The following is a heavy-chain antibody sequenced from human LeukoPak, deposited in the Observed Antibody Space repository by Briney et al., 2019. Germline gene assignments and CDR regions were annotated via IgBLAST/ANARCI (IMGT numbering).Heavy chain of an antibody. CDR3: ARIPSSGYYASIGNYFDY. CDR1: GFTFSSYS. J-gene: IGHJ4*02. CDR2: IFSGGST. D-gene: IGHD6-19*01. Sequence: GGSLRLSCAASGFTFSSYSMNWVRQAPGKGLEWVSVIFSGGSTYYTDSVKGRFIISRDISKNTLYLQMNSLRVEDTAVYFCARIPSSGYYASIGNYFDYWGQGTLVTVSS. V-gene: IGHV3-66*01.